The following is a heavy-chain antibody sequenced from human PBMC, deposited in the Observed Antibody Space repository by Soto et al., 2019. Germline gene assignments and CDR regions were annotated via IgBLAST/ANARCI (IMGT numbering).Heavy chain of an antibody. CDR1: GGSISSGDYY. Sequence: SETLSLTCTVSGGSISSGDYYWSWIRQPPGKGLEWIGYIYYSGSTYYNPSLKSRVTISVDTSKNQFSLKLSSVTAADTAVYYCARSSDYYDSSRGGELYAFDIWGQGTMVTVSS. V-gene: IGHV4-30-4*01. CDR3: ARSSDYYDSSRGGELYAFDI. J-gene: IGHJ3*02. D-gene: IGHD3-22*01. CDR2: IYYSGST.